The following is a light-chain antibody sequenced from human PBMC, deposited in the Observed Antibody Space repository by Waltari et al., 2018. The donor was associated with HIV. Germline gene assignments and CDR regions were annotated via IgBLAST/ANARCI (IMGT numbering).Light chain of an antibody. V-gene: IGLV2-14*01. J-gene: IGLJ2*01. CDR2: EVS. CDR3: SSYTSSSLVV. CDR1: SSDVGGYNY. Sequence: QSALTQPASVSGSPGQSITISCTGTSSDVGGYNYVSWYQQHPGKAPKRMIYEVSNRPSGVSNPFSGSKSGNTASLTISGLQAEDEADYYCSSYTSSSLVVFGGGTKLTVL.